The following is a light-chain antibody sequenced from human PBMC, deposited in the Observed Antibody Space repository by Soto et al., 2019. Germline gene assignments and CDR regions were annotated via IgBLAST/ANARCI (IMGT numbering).Light chain of an antibody. CDR3: SSSTSSSTLV. J-gene: IGLJ1*01. Sequence: QSVLTQPASVSGSPGQSITISCTGTASDVGAYDYVSWYQHHPGKPPKLLIFEVRDRPSGVSNRFSGSKSDNTASLTISGLQPEDEADYFCSSSTSSSTLVFGTVTKLTVL. V-gene: IGLV2-14*01. CDR1: ASDVGAYDY. CDR2: EVR.